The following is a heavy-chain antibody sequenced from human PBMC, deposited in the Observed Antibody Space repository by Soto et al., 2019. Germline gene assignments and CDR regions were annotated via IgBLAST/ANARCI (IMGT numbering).Heavy chain of an antibody. D-gene: IGHD3-16*01. Sequence: SETLSLTCTVSGASMNDYYGSWIRQSPGKGLEHIGYLHYNGFAEYSPSLRSRVSISMDTSKNQFSLKLSSVTAADTAIYYCARSGHIFAGVFWGQGILVTVS. CDR1: GASMNDYY. CDR2: LHYNGFA. CDR3: ARSGHIFAGVF. J-gene: IGHJ4*02. V-gene: IGHV4-59*01.